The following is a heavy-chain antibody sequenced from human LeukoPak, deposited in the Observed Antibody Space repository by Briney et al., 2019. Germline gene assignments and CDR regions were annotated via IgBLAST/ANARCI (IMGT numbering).Heavy chain of an antibody. Sequence: ASVKVSCKASGYTFTYYGITWVRQTPGQGLEWMGWISTHNGNTSYAQKLQGRVTMTTDTSTSTAYMELRSLRSDDTAVYYCARGAGYYYYSSGFYYRWFDPWGQGTLVTVSS. D-gene: IGHD3-22*01. V-gene: IGHV1-18*01. CDR3: ARGAGYYYYSSGFYYRWFDP. CDR1: GYTFTYYG. CDR2: ISTHNGNT. J-gene: IGHJ5*02.